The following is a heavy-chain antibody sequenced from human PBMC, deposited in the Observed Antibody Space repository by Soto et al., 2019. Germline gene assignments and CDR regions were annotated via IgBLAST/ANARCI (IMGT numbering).Heavy chain of an antibody. V-gene: IGHV3-21*01. CDR1: GFTCSSYI. J-gene: IGHJ4*02. CDR2: ISSSSSYI. CDR3: AREEDSSGYYYVRNLDY. Sequence: GGSLRLFCAASGFTCSSYIMNWVRQAPGKGLEWVSSISSSSSYIYYADSVKGRFTISRDNAKNSLYLQMNSLRAEDTAVYYCAREEDSSGYYYVRNLDYWGQGTLVTVSS. D-gene: IGHD3-22*01.